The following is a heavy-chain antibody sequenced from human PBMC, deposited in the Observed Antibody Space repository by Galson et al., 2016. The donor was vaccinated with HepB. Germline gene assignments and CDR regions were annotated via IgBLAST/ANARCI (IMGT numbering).Heavy chain of an antibody. D-gene: IGHD4-23*01. CDR1: GYSFTTSW. V-gene: IGHV5-51*01. J-gene: IGHJ4*02. Sequence: QSGAEVKKPGESLKISCKGSGYSFTTSWIAWVRQMPGQGLEWMGVIYPGDSDTRYSPSFEGQVTISVDKTINTAYLQWSSLKASDTAMYYCARRSGGSLDYWGQGTLVTVSS. CDR3: ARRSGGSLDY. CDR2: IYPGDSDT.